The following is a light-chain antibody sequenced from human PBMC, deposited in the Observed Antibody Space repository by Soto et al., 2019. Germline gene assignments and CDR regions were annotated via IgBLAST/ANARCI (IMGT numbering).Light chain of an antibody. CDR2: DVS. CDR3: SSYTSSSTLLV. V-gene: IGLV2-14*01. Sequence: QSALTQPASVSGSPGQSITISCTGTSSDVGGYNYVSWYQQHPGKAPKLMIYDVSNRPSGGSNRFSGSKSGNTASLTISGLQAEDEADYYCSSYTSSSTLLVFGTGTKLTVL. CDR1: SSDVGGYNY. J-gene: IGLJ1*01.